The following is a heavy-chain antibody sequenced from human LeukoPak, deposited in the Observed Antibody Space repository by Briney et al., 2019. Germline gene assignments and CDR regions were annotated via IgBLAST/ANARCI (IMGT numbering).Heavy chain of an antibody. Sequence: GGSLRLSCAASGFTFRNDYMSWIRQAPGKGLEWVSYVRSSGGTIYFADSVKGRFTVSRDNAKNSLYLQMNSLRAEDTAVYYCARAHWGLDYWGQGTLVTVSS. J-gene: IGHJ4*02. CDR2: VRSSGGTI. V-gene: IGHV3-11*04. CDR1: GFTFRNDY. CDR3: ARAHWGLDY. D-gene: IGHD7-27*01.